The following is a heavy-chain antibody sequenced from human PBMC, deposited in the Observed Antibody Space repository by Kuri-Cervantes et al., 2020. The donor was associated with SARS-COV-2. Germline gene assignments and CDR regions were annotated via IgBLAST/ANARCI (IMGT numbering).Heavy chain of an antibody. J-gene: IGHJ6*02. D-gene: IGHD1-26*01. Sequence: SETLSLTCTVSGGSISSYYWSWIRQPPGKGLEWIGYIYYSGSTNYNPSLKSRVTISVDTSKNQFSLKLSSVTAADTAVYYCASPSGSYTSGGMDVWGQGTTVTVSS. CDR3: ASPSGSYTSGGMDV. CDR1: GGSISSYY. CDR2: IYYSGST. V-gene: IGHV4-59*08.